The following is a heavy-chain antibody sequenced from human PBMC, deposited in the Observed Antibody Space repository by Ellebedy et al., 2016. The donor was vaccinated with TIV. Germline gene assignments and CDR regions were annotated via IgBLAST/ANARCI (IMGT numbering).Heavy chain of an antibody. J-gene: IGHJ3*02. D-gene: IGHD2-15*01. CDR1: GFTFSTYA. V-gene: IGHV3-23*01. CDR2: ISTGGDST. Sequence: GESLKISXAASGFTFSTYAINWVRQAPGKGLEWVSAISTGGDSTYYADSVKGRFTISRDNSKNTLYLQMNGLRAEDTAVYFCAKLNALVVAATRDGFDIWGQGTMVTVSS. CDR3: AKLNALVVAATRDGFDI.